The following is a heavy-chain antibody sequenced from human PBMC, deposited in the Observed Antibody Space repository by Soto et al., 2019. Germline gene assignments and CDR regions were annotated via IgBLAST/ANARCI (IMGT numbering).Heavy chain of an antibody. CDR2: VSFDGNAK. V-gene: IGHV3-30-3*01. Sequence: QVQLVESGGGVGQPGTSLRLSCAASGFTFSSHAMHWVRQAPGRGLAWVALVSFDGNAKVYTASVKGRFFLSRDNSKNTISLPMSRLRGEDTAVYYCVAELGVRSFENCGPGTLVTGYS. D-gene: IGHD3-16*01. J-gene: IGHJ4*02. CDR1: GFTFSSHA. CDR3: VAELGVRSFEN.